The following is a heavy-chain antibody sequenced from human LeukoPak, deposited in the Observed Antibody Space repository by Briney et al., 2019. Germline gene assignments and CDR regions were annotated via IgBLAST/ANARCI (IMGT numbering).Heavy chain of an antibody. V-gene: IGHV3-23*01. CDR3: ASSRTRSYGDYGRDYYYYMDV. CDR1: GFTFSSYA. D-gene: IGHD4-17*01. J-gene: IGHJ6*03. Sequence: PGGSLRLSCAASGFTFSSYAMSWVRQAPGKGLEWVSTISNSDGKTYYADSVKGRFTISRDNSKNTLYLQMGSLRAEDMAVYYCASSRTRSYGDYGRDYYYYMDVWGKGTTVTVSS. CDR2: ISNSDGKT.